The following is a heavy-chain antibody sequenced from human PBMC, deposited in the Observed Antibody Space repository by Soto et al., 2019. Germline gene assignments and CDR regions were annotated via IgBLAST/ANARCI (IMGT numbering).Heavy chain of an antibody. CDR2: IIPVLGTE. CDR1: GGTFSSYA. D-gene: IGHD3-22*01. J-gene: IGHJ4*02. Sequence: QVQLVQSGAEVKKPGSSVKVSCRASGGTFSSYAINWVRQAPGQGLEWMGGIIPVLGTEDYSQKFQGRVTIIADESTSTAYMELSSLRSEDAAVYYCATGTAGDSSGYWVYWGQGTLVTVSS. CDR3: ATGTAGDSSGYWVY. V-gene: IGHV1-69*01.